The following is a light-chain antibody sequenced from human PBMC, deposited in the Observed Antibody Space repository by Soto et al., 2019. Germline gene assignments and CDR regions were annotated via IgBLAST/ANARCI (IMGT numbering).Light chain of an antibody. J-gene: IGLJ1*01. CDR1: SSDVGNYKY. Sequence: QSALTQPASVSGSPGQSITISCTGTSSDVGNYKYVSWYQQHPGKAPKLMIYEVSNRPSGVCSRFSGSKAGNTASLTISELQAEDETDYYSFTYTSSSTYVFGTWGKVTVL. CDR2: EVS. V-gene: IGLV2-14*01. CDR3: FTYTSSSTYV.